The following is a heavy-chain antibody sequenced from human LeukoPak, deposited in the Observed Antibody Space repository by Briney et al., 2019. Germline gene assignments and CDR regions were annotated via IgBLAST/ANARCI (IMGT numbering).Heavy chain of an antibody. V-gene: IGHV4-59*01. CDR3: AREGRAVMVRGAIPDAFDI. J-gene: IGHJ3*02. CDR2: IYYSGST. CDR1: GGSISSYY. D-gene: IGHD3-10*01. Sequence: PSETLSLTCTVSGGSISSYYWSWIRQPPGKGLEWIGYIYYSGSTNYNPSLKSRVAISVDTSKHQFSLKLSSVTAAGTAVYYCAREGRAVMVRGAIPDAFDIWGQGTMVTVSS.